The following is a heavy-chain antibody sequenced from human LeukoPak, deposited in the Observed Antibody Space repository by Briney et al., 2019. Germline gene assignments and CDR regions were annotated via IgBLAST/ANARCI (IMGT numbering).Heavy chain of an antibody. Sequence: GGSLRLSCAASGFTVISNYMSWVRQAPGKGLEWVSVIYSGGSTYYADSVKGRFTISRDNSKNTLYLQMNSLRAEDTAVYYCARGSGYNYGFPDYWGQGTLVTVSS. CDR2: IYSGGST. CDR1: GFTVISNY. D-gene: IGHD5-18*01. CDR3: ARGSGYNYGFPDY. V-gene: IGHV3-53*01. J-gene: IGHJ4*02.